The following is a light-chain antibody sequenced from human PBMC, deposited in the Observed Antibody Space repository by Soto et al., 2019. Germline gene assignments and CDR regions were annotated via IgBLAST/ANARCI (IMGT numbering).Light chain of an antibody. J-gene: IGKJ1*01. CDR2: GAS. Sequence: EIVLTQSPGTLSLSPGERATLSCRASQSVSSRFLAWYQQKPGQAPRVLIYGASSRATGIPDRFSGSGSGTDFTLIISILEPEDFAMYYCQQYDSSRMFGQGTKVEMK. V-gene: IGKV3-20*01. CDR1: QSVSSRF. CDR3: QQYDSSRM.